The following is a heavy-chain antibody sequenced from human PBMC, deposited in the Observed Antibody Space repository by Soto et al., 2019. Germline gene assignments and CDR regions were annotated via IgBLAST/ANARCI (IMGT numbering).Heavy chain of an antibody. V-gene: IGHV3-30*03. D-gene: IGHD3-3*01. Sequence: QVQLVESGGGVVQPGRSLRLSCAASGFTFSSYGMHWVRQAPGKGLEWVAVISYDGSNKYYADSVKGRFTISRDNSKNTLYLKMNSLRAEDTAVYYCATSNPSITIFGVVSTDYWGQGTLVTVSS. CDR1: GFTFSSYG. J-gene: IGHJ4*02. CDR2: ISYDGSNK. CDR3: ATSNPSITIFGVVSTDY.